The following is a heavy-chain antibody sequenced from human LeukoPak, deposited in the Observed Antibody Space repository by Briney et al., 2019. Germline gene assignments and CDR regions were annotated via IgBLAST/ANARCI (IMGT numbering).Heavy chain of an antibody. CDR1: GFTFSSSW. V-gene: IGHV3-7*04. CDR2: IKQDGSEK. Sequence: GGSLRLSCAASGFTFSSSWMSWVRQAPGKGLEWVANIKQDGSEKYYVDSVQGRFAISRDNAKNSLYLQMNSLRAEDTAVYYCARDIRYCSGGSCYPRWFDYWGQGTLVTVSS. D-gene: IGHD2-15*01. CDR3: ARDIRYCSGGSCYPRWFDY. J-gene: IGHJ4*02.